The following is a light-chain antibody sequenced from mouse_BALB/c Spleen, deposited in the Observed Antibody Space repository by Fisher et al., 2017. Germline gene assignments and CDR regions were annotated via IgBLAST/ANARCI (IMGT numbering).Light chain of an antibody. Sequence: IVITQSPAIMSASPGEKVTLTCSASSSVSSSYLYWYQQKPGSSPKLWIYSTSNLASGVPARFSGSGSGTSYSLTISSMEGEDAATYYCQQFTSSPYTFGGGTKLEIK. CDR1: SSVSSSY. CDR2: STS. CDR3: QQFTSSPYT. V-gene: IGKV4-78*01. J-gene: IGKJ2*01.